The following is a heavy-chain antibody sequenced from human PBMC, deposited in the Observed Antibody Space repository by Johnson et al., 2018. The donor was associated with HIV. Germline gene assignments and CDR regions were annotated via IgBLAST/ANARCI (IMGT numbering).Heavy chain of an antibody. CDR3: VKDIASGDTNVGTLDI. J-gene: IGHJ3*02. V-gene: IGHV3-43D*03. D-gene: IGHD1-1*01. Sequence: VQLVESGGGVVQPGRSLRLSCVAPGFTFSNYAMHWVRQAPGKGLEWVSLINWDGSSTYYADSVKGRFTISRDNIRHSLYLQMHSLRPEDTALYYVVKDIASGDTNVGTLDIWGQGTMVTVSS. CDR2: INWDGSST. CDR1: GFTFSNYA.